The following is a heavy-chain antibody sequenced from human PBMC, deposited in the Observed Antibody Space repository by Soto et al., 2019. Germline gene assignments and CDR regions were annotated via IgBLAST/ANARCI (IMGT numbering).Heavy chain of an antibody. CDR2: IPHSGST. J-gene: IGHJ5*02. D-gene: IGHD6-13*01. Sequence: QVQLQESGPGLVEPSQTLSLTCTVSGGSISGEGYYWSWIRQYSGRALEWIGYIPHSGSTYSNPSVXVXVXIXXDTSKSQFFLKLTSVTAADTDVYYCASAWTATAGWATWFARWGQGTLVTVSS. CDR1: GGSISGEGYY. V-gene: IGHV4-31*03. CDR3: ASAWTATAGWATWFAR.